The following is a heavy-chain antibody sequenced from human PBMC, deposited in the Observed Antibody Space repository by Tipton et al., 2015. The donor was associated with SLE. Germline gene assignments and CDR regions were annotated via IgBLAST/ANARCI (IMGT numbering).Heavy chain of an antibody. CDR3: ARVSNDNGFDI. CDR2: INHSGST. Sequence: TLSLTCAVYGGSFSGYYWSWIRQPPGKGLEWIGEINHSGSTNYNPSLKSRVTISVDTSKKQFSLKLSSVTAADTAVYYCARVSNDNGFDIWGQGTMVTVSS. J-gene: IGHJ3*02. V-gene: IGHV4-34*01. D-gene: IGHD3-16*01. CDR1: GGSFSGYY.